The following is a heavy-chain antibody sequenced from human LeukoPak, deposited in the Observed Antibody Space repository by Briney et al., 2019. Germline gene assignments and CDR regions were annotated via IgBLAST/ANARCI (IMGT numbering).Heavy chain of an antibody. CDR2: IHYSGRT. J-gene: IGHJ4*02. V-gene: IGHV4-59*08. Sequence: SETLSLTCTVSGGSISSDYWSWIRQPPGKGLEWIGYIHYSGRTNYNPSLKSRITISVDTSKTQFSLKLSSVTAVDTAVYYCATLRGSSSAVFDYWGQGTLVTVSS. CDR3: ATLRGSSSAVFDY. D-gene: IGHD2-2*01. CDR1: GGSISSDY.